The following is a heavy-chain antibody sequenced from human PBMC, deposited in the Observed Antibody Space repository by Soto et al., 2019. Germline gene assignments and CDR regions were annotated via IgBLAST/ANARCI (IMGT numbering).Heavy chain of an antibody. V-gene: IGHV1-69*13. Sequence: SVKVSCKASGGTFGIYGFSWVRQAPGQGPEWIGGIIPILTTPNYAQKFHGRVTIVADESTTTVYMELSSLKSEDTAVYYCATSVGIAPTGEDGMDVWGQGTSVTVSS. CDR3: ATSVGIAPTGEDGMDV. CDR2: IIPILTTP. CDR1: GGTFGIYG. D-gene: IGHD2-8*02. J-gene: IGHJ6*02.